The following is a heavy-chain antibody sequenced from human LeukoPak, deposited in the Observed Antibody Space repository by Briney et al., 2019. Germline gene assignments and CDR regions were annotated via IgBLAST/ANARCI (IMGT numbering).Heavy chain of an antibody. J-gene: IGHJ5*02. V-gene: IGHV3-23*01. CDR3: ARLYSSSWYWFDP. Sequence: GGSLRLSCAASGFTFSNHAMNWVRQAPGKGLEWVSIISGSGTVTYYADSVKGRFTISRENSKNTLYLQMNSLRAEGTAVYYCARLYSSSWYWFDPWGQGTLVTVSS. D-gene: IGHD6-13*01. CDR1: GFTFSNHA. CDR2: ISGSGTVT.